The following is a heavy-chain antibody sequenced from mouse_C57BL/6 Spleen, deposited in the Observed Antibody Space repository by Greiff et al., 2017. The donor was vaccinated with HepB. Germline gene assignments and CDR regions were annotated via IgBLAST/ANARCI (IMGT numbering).Heavy chain of an antibody. CDR3: TRYYDYDWYFDV. CDR1: GYTFTSYW. CDR2: IYPGNSDT. D-gene: IGHD2-4*01. V-gene: IGHV1-5*01. Sequence: EVQGVESGTVLARPGASVKMSCKTSGYTFTSYWMHWVKQRPGQGLEWIGAIYPGNSDTSYNQKFKGKAKLTAVTSASTAYMELSSLTNEDSAVYYCTRYYDYDWYFDVWGTGTTVTVSS. J-gene: IGHJ1*03.